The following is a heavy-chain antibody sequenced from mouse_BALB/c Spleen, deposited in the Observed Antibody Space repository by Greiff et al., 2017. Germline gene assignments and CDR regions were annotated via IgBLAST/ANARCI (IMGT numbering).Heavy chain of an antibody. Sequence: EVLLVESGGGLVKPGGSLKLSCAASGFTFSSYAMSWVRQTPEKRLEWVASISSGGSTTYQNSVMGRFTIFRDNARNILYQQMNSLRTEDTAMYYCARRTTVVLYYDVDYWGQGTSVTVSS. J-gene: IGHJ4*01. CDR1: GFTFSSYA. CDR2: ISSGGST. CDR3: ARRTTVVLYYDVDY. V-gene: IGHV5-6-5*01. D-gene: IGHD1-1*01.